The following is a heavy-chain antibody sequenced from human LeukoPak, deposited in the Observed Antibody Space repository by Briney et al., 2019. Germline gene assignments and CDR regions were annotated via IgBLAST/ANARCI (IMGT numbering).Heavy chain of an antibody. CDR1: GFTFSSYS. CDR3: ARVVSGYDYYYYYGMDV. CDR2: ISSSSSYI. D-gene: IGHD5-12*01. J-gene: IGHJ6*02. Sequence: GGSLRLSSAASGFTFSSYSMNWVRQAPGKGLEWVSSISSSSSYIYYADSVKGRFTISRDNAKNSLYLQMNSLRAEDTAVYYCARVVSGYDYYYYYGMDVWGQGTTVTVSS. V-gene: IGHV3-21*01.